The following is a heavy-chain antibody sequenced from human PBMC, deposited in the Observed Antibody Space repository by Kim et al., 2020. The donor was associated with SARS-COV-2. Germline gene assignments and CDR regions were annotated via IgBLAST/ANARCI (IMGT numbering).Heavy chain of an antibody. Sequence: SETLSLTCTXSGGSISSGGYYWSWIRQHPGKGLELIGHIYYSGSTYYNPSLKSRVTISVDTSKNQFSLKLSSVTAADTAVYYCARGIAAAGMEIMDYWGQGTLVTVSS. D-gene: IGHD6-13*01. J-gene: IGHJ4*02. V-gene: IGHV4-31*03. CDR2: IYYSGST. CDR1: GGSISSGGYY. CDR3: ARGIAAAGMEIMDY.